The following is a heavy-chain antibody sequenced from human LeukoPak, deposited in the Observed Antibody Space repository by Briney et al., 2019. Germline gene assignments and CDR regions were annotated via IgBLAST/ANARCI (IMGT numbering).Heavy chain of an antibody. CDR1: GFTFSSYS. V-gene: IGHV3-21*01. Sequence: GGSLRLSCAASGFTFSSYSMNWVRQAPGKGLEWVPSISSSSSHIYYADSVKGRFTISRDNAKNSLYLQMNSLRAEDTAVYYCARDLPLITFGGVIVGGFDYWGQGTLVTVSS. D-gene: IGHD3-16*02. CDR2: ISSSSSHI. J-gene: IGHJ4*02. CDR3: ARDLPLITFGGVIVGGFDY.